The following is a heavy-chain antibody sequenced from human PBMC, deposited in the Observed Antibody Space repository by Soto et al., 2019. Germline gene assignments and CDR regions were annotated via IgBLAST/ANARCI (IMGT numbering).Heavy chain of an antibody. CDR3: ARGNIVVVPAAIGTWYYYYGMDA. V-gene: IGHV4-4*07. D-gene: IGHD2-2*02. J-gene: IGHJ6*02. CDR1: GGSISSYY. Sequence: PSETLSLTCTVSGGSISSYYWSWIRQPAGKGLEWIGRIYTSGSTNYNPSLKSRVTMSVDTSKNQFSLKLSSVTAADTAVYYCARGNIVVVPAAIGTWYYYYGMDAWGQGTTVTVSS. CDR2: IYTSGST.